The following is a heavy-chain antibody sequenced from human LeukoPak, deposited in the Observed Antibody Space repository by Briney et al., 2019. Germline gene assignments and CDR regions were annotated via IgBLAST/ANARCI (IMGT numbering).Heavy chain of an antibody. D-gene: IGHD3/OR15-3a*01. CDR1: GGSISSYY. Sequence: SETLSLTCTVSGGSISSYYWSWIRQPPGKGLEWIGYIYYSGSTNYNPSLKSRVTISVDTSKNQFSPKLSSVTAADTAVYYCAGTGTGYYYGMDVWGQGTTVTVSS. CDR2: IYYSGST. J-gene: IGHJ6*02. CDR3: AGTGTGYYYGMDV. V-gene: IGHV4-59*01.